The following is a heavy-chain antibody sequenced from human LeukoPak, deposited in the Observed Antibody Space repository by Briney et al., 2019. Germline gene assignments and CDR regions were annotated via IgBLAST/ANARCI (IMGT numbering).Heavy chain of an antibody. CDR3: ARSSIAAGGVLDY. Sequence: GGSLRLSCAASGFSISSFSMNWVRQAPGKGLEWLSYISPSSSTIYYADSVKGRFTISRDNAKNSLYLQMNSLRAEDTAVYYCARSSIAAGGVLDYWGQGTLVTVSS. CDR1: GFSISSFS. J-gene: IGHJ4*02. V-gene: IGHV3-48*01. D-gene: IGHD6-13*01. CDR2: ISPSSSTI.